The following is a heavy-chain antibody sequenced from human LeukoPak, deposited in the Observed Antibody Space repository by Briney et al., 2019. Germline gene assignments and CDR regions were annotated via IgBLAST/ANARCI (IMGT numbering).Heavy chain of an antibody. D-gene: IGHD3-10*01. CDR1: GFTFSSYA. J-gene: IGHJ4*02. CDR3: ASGTMVRGVPFDY. CDR2: ISGSGGST. V-gene: IGHV3-23*01. Sequence: GGSLRLSCAASGFTFSSYAMSWVRQAPGKGLEWVSAISGSGGSTYYADSVKGRFTISRDNSKNTLYLQMNSLRAEDTAVYYCASGTMVRGVPFDYWGQGTLVTVSS.